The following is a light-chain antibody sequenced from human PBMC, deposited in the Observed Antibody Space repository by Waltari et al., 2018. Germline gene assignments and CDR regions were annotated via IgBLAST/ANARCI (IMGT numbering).Light chain of an antibody. CDR3: MQALQTPFT. CDR2: RVS. CDR1: QSLLHSNGNTY. J-gene: IGKJ3*01. Sequence: DIVMTQTPLSLPVTPGEPASISCRSSQSLLHSNGNTYLYWYLQKPGQPPRLLFYRVSNRFSGVPDSISGSGSGTDFTLKISRVEAEDVGVYYCMQALQTPFTFGPGTKLDIK. V-gene: IGKV2-29*02.